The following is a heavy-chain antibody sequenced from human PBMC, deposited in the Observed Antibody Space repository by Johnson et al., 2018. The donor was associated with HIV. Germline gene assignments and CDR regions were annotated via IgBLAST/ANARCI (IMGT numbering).Heavy chain of an antibody. V-gene: IGHV3-53*01. D-gene: IGHD6-13*01. CDR3: ARGLLAGNDAFDI. CDR1: GFTVSSNY. Sequence: VQLVESGGGLIQPGGSLRLSCAASGFTVSSNYMSWVRQAPGKGLEWVAVNYSGGSTYYADSVKGRFTISRDNSTNTLYLQMNSLRAEDTAVYYCARGLLAGNDAFDIWGQGTMVTVSS. J-gene: IGHJ3*02. CDR2: NYSGGST.